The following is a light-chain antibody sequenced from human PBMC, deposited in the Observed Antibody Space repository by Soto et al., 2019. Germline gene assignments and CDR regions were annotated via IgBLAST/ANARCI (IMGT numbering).Light chain of an antibody. V-gene: IGKV3-15*01. CDR1: QSVGTN. CDR3: QQYNKRPPVT. CDR2: DSS. J-gene: IGKJ2*01. Sequence: EIVMTQSPATLSVSPGERATLSCRASQSVGTNLAWHQQKPGQAPRLLVYDSSTRANGIPDRFSGSGSGTEFTLTIRSLQSEDFAIYYCQQYNKRPPVTFGQGTKLE.